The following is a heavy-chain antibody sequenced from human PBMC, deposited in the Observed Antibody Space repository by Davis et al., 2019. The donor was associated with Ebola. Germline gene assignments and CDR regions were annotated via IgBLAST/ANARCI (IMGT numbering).Heavy chain of an antibody. CDR1: GGTFSSYA. CDR3: ARDMGMVYAYNWFDP. J-gene: IGHJ5*02. D-gene: IGHD2-8*01. V-gene: IGHV1-69*05. CDR2: IIPIFGTA. Sequence: AASVKVSCKASGGTFSSYAISWVRQAPGQGLEWMGGIIPIFGTANYAQKLQGRVTMTTDTSTSTAYMELRSLRSDDTAVYYCARDMGMVYAYNWFDPWGQGTLVTVSS.